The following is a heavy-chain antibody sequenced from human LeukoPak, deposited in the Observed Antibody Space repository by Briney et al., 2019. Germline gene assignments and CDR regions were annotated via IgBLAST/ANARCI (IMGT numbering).Heavy chain of an antibody. J-gene: IGHJ5*02. D-gene: IGHD6-19*01. CDR2: IIPIFGTA. CDR3: ARGYSSGWYWRDWFDP. Sequence: SVKVSCKASGGTFSSYAISWVRQAPGQGLEWMGGIIPIFGTANYAQKFQGRVTITADESTSTAYMELSSLRSEDTAVYYCARGYSSGWYWRDWFDPWGQGTLVTVSS. CDR1: GGTFSSYA. V-gene: IGHV1-69*13.